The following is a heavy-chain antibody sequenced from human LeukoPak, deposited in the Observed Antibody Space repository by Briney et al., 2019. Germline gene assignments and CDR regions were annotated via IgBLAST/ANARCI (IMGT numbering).Heavy chain of an antibody. Sequence: ASVKVSCKASGYTFTSYDINWVRQATGQGLEWMGWMNPNSGNTGYAQKFQGRVTMTRNTSISTAYMELSSLRSEDTAVYYCATAVRGVITTYDASDIWGQGTMVTVSS. D-gene: IGHD3-10*01. CDR2: MNPNSGNT. V-gene: IGHV1-8*01. CDR1: GYTFTSYD. J-gene: IGHJ3*02. CDR3: ATAVRGVITTYDASDI.